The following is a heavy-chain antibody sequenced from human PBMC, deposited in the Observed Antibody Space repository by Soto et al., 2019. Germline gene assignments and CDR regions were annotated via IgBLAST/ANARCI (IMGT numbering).Heavy chain of an antibody. V-gene: IGHV1-69*13. D-gene: IGHD2-15*01. CDR1: GGTFSSYA. J-gene: IGHJ4*02. CDR3: ARAPESLCSGGSCYANDY. Sequence: SVKVSCKASGGTFSSYAISWVRQAPGQGLEWMGGIIPIFGTANYAQKFQGRVTITADESTSTAYMELSSLRSEDTAVYYCARAPESLCSGGSCYANDYWGQGTLVTVSS. CDR2: IIPIFGTA.